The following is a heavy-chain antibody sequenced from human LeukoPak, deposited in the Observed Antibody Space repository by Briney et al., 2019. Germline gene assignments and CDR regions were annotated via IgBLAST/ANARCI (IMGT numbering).Heavy chain of an antibody. V-gene: IGHV4-39*01. CDR1: GGSISSSSYY. J-gene: IGHJ4*02. Sequence: SETLSLTCTVSGGSISSSSYYWGWIRQPPGQGLEWIGSIYYSGSTYYNPSLKSRVTISVDTSKNQFSLKLSSVTAADTAVYYCARRASDYYDSSGYYQLYPFDYWGQGTLVTVSS. CDR2: IYYSGST. CDR3: ARRASDYYDSSGYYQLYPFDY. D-gene: IGHD3-22*01.